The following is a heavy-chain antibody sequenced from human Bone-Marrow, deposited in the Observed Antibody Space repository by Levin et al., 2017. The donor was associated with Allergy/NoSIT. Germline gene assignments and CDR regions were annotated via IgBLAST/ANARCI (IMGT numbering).Heavy chain of an antibody. J-gene: IGHJ4*02. D-gene: IGHD5-12*01. CDR2: IKPDGSEK. CDR3: AIGEGWPRFGY. CDR1: GFTFTGHW. Sequence: GESLKISCVASGFTFTGHWMSWLRQAPGKGLEWVANIKPDGSEKYYVDSVKGRFTISRDNAKSSVYLQMNSLRAEDTAVYYCAIGEGWPRFGYWGQGTLVTVSS. V-gene: IGHV3-7*02.